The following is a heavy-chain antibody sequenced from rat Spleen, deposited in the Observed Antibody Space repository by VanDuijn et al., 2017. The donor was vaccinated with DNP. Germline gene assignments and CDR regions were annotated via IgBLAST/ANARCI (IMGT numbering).Heavy chain of an antibody. CDR1: GFTFSNYD. CDR2: ISSSGGSN. Sequence: EVQLVESGGGLVQPGRSLKLSCAASGFTFSNYDMAWVRQAPTKGMEWVASISSSGGSNYYRDSLKGRITVARDNAKSTRYLQMDSLRSEDTATYYCARRRETDYWGQVVMVTVSS. V-gene: IGHV5-25*01. D-gene: IGHD4-2*01. CDR3: ARRRETDY. J-gene: IGHJ2*01.